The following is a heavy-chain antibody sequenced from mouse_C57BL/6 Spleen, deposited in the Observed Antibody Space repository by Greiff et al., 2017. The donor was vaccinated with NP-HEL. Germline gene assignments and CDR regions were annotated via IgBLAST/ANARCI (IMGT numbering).Heavy chain of an antibody. D-gene: IGHD2-5*01. CDR2: IYPGDGDT. V-gene: IGHV1-82*01. J-gene: IGHJ4*01. Sequence: QVQLQQSGPELVKPGASVKISCKASGYAFSSSWMNWVKQRPGKGLEWIGRIYPGDGDTNYDGKFKGKATLTADKSSSTAYMQLSSLTSEDSAVYFCAKEGYYSNDEYYAMDYWGQGTSVTVSS. CDR1: GYAFSSSW. CDR3: AKEGYYSNDEYYAMDY.